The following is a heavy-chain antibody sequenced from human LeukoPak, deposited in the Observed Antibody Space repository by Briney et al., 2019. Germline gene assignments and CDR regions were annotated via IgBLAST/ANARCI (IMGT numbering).Heavy chain of an antibody. CDR1: GFSLSTSGMC. D-gene: IGHD3-22*01. Sequence: SGPALVKPTQTLTLTCTFSGFSLSTSGMCVSWIRQPPGKALEWLALIDWDDDKDYSTSLKTRLTISKDTSKNQVVLTMTNMDPVDTATYYCAQGGDYYDSSGYLRFDYWGQGTLVTVSS. V-gene: IGHV2-70*01. J-gene: IGHJ4*02. CDR2: IDWDDDK. CDR3: AQGGDYYDSSGYLRFDY.